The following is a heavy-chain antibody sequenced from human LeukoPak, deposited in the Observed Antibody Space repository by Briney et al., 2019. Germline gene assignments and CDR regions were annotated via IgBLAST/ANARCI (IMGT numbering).Heavy chain of an antibody. V-gene: IGHV3-13*03. J-gene: IGHJ2*01. CDR2: IGTAGDT. Sequence: GSLRLSCAACGFTFSSYDMHWVRQATGKGLEWVSAIGTAGDTYYPGSVKGQFTISRENAKSSLYLQMNSLTVGDTAVYYCVRDDAAWLHWGRGALVTVS. D-gene: IGHD6-13*01. CDR1: GFTFSSYD. CDR3: VRDDAAWLH.